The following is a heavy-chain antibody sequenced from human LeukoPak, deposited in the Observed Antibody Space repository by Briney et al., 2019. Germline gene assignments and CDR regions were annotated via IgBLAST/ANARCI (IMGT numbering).Heavy chain of an antibody. D-gene: IGHD3-9*01. Sequence: PSETLSLTCTVSGGSISSGGYYWSWIRQHPGKGLEWIGYIYYSGSTYYNPSLESRVTISVDTSKNQFSLKLSSVTAADTAVYYCARGGHYDIPNLGLYYYYGMDVWGQGTTVTVSS. V-gene: IGHV4-31*03. CDR2: IYYSGST. CDR3: ARGGHYDIPNLGLYYYYGMDV. J-gene: IGHJ6*02. CDR1: GGSISSGGYY.